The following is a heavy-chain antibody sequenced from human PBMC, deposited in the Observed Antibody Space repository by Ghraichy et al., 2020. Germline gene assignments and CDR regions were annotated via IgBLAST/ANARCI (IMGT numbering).Heavy chain of an antibody. J-gene: IGHJ4*02. CDR3: AKPAVPGTESFDY. D-gene: IGHD6-19*01. Sequence: GESLNISCAASGFTFSNYDIHWVRQAPGKGLEWVAFIRSDGSNKYYADSVKGRFTISRDNSKNTLFLQMNSLRAEDTAVYYCAKPAVPGTESFDYWGQGTLVTVSS. V-gene: IGHV3-30*02. CDR2: IRSDGSNK. CDR1: GFTFSNYD.